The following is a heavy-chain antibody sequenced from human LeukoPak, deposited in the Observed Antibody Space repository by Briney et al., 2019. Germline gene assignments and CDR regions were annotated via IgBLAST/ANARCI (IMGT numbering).Heavy chain of an antibody. Sequence: ASVKVSXKASGGTFRSYAISWVRQAPGQGLEWMGGIIPIFGTANYAQKFQGRVTITTDESTSTAYMELSSLRSEDTAVYYCARDRYYDSSGGEDYFDYWGQGTLVTVSS. V-gene: IGHV1-69*05. CDR1: GGTFRSYA. CDR2: IIPIFGTA. CDR3: ARDRYYDSSGGEDYFDY. J-gene: IGHJ4*02. D-gene: IGHD3-22*01.